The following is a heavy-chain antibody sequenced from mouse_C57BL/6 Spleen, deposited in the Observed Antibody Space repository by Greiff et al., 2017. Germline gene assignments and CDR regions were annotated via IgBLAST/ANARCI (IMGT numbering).Heavy chain of an antibody. Sequence: EVQGVESGPGMVKPSQSLSLTCTVTGYSITSGYDWHWIRHFPGNQLEWMVYISYRGSTNYNPSLKSRISITPDTSKNHFFLKLNSVTTEDTATYYCARDDLFYAMDYWGQGTSGTGSS. J-gene: IGHJ4*01. CDR3: ARDDLFYAMDY. CDR2: ISYRGST. CDR1: GYSITSGYD. V-gene: IGHV3-1*01.